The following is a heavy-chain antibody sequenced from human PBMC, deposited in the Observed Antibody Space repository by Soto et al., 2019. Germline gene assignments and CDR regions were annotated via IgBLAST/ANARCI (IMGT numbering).Heavy chain of an antibody. CDR2: IFHSGST. J-gene: IGHJ4*02. D-gene: IGHD2-2*01. CDR1: GDSISSSAW. V-gene: IGHV4-4*02. Sequence: LALACAVSGDSISSSAWWVGVRQPPGKGLEWIGEIFHSGSTNYNPSLTSRATMSVDTSKHQFSLNLTSGTAADTALYYCARQAWTRLDCWGQGTLVPVS. CDR3: ARQAWTRLDC.